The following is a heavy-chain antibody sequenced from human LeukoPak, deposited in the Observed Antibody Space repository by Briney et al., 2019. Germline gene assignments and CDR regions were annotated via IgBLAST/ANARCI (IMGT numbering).Heavy chain of an antibody. J-gene: IGHJ6*02. CDR1: GYTSTSYA. D-gene: IGHD6-13*01. CDR3: ARGHHRAAAGTRRVGYYYYGMAV. CDR2: INPNRGNT. Sequence: GASVQVSCKACGYTSTSYAINWVRQATCQGLEWMGWINPNRGNTGYAQDFQGRVTMTRNTSISTAYMELSSLRSEDTAVYYCARGHHRAAAGTRRVGYYYYGMAVWGRRPTVSVP. V-gene: IGHV1-8*01.